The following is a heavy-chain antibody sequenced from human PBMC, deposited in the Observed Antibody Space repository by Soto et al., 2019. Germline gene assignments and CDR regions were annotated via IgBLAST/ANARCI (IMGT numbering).Heavy chain of an antibody. CDR1: GGSFSGYY. CDR3: ARCLGFAPRWSDFWSGYYPSSFGY. CDR2: INHSGST. Sequence: SETLSLTCAVYGGSFSGYYWSWIRQPPGKGLEWIGEINHSGSTNYNPSLKSRVTISVDTSKNQFSLKLSSVTAADTAVYYCARCLGFAPRWSDFWSGYYPSSFGYWGQGTLVTVSS. V-gene: IGHV4-34*01. J-gene: IGHJ4*02. D-gene: IGHD3-3*01.